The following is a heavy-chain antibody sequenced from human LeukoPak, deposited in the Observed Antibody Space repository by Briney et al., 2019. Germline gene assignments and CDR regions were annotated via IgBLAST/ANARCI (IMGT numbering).Heavy chain of an antibody. Sequence: GGSLRLSCATSGFIFSRYWMSWVRQAPGKGLEWVANINQDESERNYVDSVKGRFTISRDNAKNTLYLQMNSLRAEDTAVYYCARDACSGGSCYDCWGQGTLVTVSS. CDR1: GFIFSRYW. V-gene: IGHV3-7*03. CDR3: ARDACSGGSCYDC. CDR2: INQDESER. J-gene: IGHJ4*02. D-gene: IGHD2-15*01.